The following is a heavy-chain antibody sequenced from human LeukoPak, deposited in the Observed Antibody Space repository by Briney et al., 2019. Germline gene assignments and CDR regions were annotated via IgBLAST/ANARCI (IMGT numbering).Heavy chain of an antibody. J-gene: IGHJ4*02. CDR2: INHSGST. D-gene: IGHD1-26*01. CDR3: ARRSYYDY. V-gene: IGHV4-34*01. Sequence: SETLSLTCAVYGGSFSGYYWSWVRQPPGKGLEWIGEINHSGSTNYNPSLKSRVPISVDTSKNQFSLKLSSVTAADTAVYYCARRSYYDYWGQGTLVTVSS. CDR1: GGSFSGYY.